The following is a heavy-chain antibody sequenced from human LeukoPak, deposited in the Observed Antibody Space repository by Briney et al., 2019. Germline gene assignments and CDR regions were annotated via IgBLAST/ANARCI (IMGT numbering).Heavy chain of an antibody. V-gene: IGHV1-46*01. Sequence: ASVKVSCKASGYTFTSYYMHWVRQAPGQGLERMGIINPSGGSTSYAQKFQGRVTMTRDTSTSTVYMELSSLRSEDTAVYYCARDVTRRDGYNSCYYWGQGTLGTVSS. CDR2: INPSGGST. CDR3: ARDVTRRDGYNSCYY. D-gene: IGHD5-24*01. J-gene: IGHJ4*02. CDR1: GYTFTSYY.